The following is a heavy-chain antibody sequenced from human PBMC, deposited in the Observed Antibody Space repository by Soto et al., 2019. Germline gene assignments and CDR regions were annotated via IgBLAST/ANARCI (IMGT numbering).Heavy chain of an antibody. D-gene: IGHD4-17*01. CDR3: ARGSAYGDYVGVNFDY. CDR1: GGSISSYY. CDR2: IYYSGST. V-gene: IGHV4-59*12. J-gene: IGHJ4*02. Sequence: SETLSLTCTVSGGSISSYYWSWIRQPPGKGLEWIGYIYYSGSTNYNPSLKSRVTISVDTSKNQFSLKLSSVTAADTAVYYCARGSAYGDYVGVNFDYWGQGTLVTVSS.